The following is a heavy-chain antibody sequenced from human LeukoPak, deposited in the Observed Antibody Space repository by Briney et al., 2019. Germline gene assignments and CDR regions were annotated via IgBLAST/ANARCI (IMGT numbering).Heavy chain of an antibody. D-gene: IGHD3-22*01. J-gene: IGHJ4*02. CDR1: GYTFTNYG. Sequence: ASVNVSCKASGYTFTNYGVSWVRQAPGQGLEWMGRISADNGNTNYAQKLQGRVTMTTDTSTSTAYMELRSLRSDDTAVYYCARGQIVAVTRSPTLDYWGQGTLVTVSS. CDR3: ARGQIVAVTRSPTLDY. V-gene: IGHV1-18*01. CDR2: ISADNGNT.